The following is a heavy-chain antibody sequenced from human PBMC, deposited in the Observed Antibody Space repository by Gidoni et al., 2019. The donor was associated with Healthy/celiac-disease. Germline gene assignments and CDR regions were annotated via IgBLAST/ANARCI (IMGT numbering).Heavy chain of an antibody. D-gene: IGHD1-26*01. J-gene: IGHJ4*02. CDR3: ARGARGSYSD. Sequence: QAQLVQSGAEAKKPGSSVKVFCKACGGPFRSDAISWVRQAPGNGLEWMGGIIPIFGTANYAQKFQGRVTVTADESTSTAYMELSSLRSEDTAVYYCARGARGSYSDWGQGTLVTVSS. V-gene: IGHV1-69*01. CDR1: GGPFRSDA. CDR2: IIPIFGTA.